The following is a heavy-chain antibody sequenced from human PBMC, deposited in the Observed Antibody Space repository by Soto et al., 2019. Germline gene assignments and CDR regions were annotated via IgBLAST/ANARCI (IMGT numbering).Heavy chain of an antibody. Sequence: TSETLSLTCTVSGGSISSYYWSWIRQPPGKGLEWIGYIYYSGSTNYNPSLKSRVTISVDTSKNQFSLKLSSVTAADTAVYYCARVKGYGGTPSDYWGQGTLVTVSS. CDR2: IYYSGST. J-gene: IGHJ4*02. CDR1: GGSISSYY. CDR3: ARVKGYGGTPSDY. V-gene: IGHV4-59*01. D-gene: IGHD4-17*01.